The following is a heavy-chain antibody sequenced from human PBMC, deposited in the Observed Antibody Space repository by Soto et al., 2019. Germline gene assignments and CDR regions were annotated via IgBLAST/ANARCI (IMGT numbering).Heavy chain of an antibody. CDR1: GFTFSSYD. CDR3: AKVGDGFNFDY. V-gene: IGHV3-30*18. J-gene: IGHJ4*02. D-gene: IGHD6-25*01. CDR2: ISYHGSNK. Sequence: QVQLVESGGGVVQPGGSLRLSCAASGFTFSSYDMHWVRQAPGKGLEWVAVISYHGSNKYYVDSVKGRFTISRDNSKNTLNLQMNSLRTEDTAVYFCAKVGDGFNFDYWGQGTLVTVSS.